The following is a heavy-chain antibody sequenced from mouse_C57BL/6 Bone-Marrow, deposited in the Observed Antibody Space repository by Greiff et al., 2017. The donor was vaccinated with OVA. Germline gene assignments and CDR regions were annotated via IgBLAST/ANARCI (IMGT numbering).Heavy chain of an antibody. V-gene: IGHV1-19*01. D-gene: IGHD1-1*01. CDR2: INPYNGGT. CDR3: ARPYYYGSSLYFDY. Sequence: VQLQQSGPVLVKPGASVKMSCKASGYTFTDYYMNWVKQSHGKSLEWIGVINPYNGGTSYNQKFKGKATLTVDKSSSTAYMELNSLTSEDSAVYYCARPYYYGSSLYFDYWGQGTTLTVSS. J-gene: IGHJ2*01. CDR1: GYTFTDYY.